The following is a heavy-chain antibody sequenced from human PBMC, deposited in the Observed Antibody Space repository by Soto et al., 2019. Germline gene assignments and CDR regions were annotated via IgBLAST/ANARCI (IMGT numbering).Heavy chain of an antibody. J-gene: IGHJ5*02. D-gene: IGHD2-15*01. CDR2: IYYSGT. Sequence: SETLSLTCTVSGGSITSDDYFWTWIRQSPGKGLEWIGFIYYSGTYYNPSLESRATISVDTSNNQFSLKLSSVTAADTAVYYCARDLAYCAAGSCYARWGSWGQGPLVTVSS. V-gene: IGHV4-30-4*01. CDR3: ARDLAYCAAGSCYARWGS. CDR1: GGSITSDDYF.